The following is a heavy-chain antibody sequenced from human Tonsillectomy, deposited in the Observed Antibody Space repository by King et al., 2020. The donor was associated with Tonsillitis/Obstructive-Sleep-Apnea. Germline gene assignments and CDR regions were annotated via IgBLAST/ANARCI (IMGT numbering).Heavy chain of an antibody. CDR1: GFTFDDYA. D-gene: IGHD3-10*01. Sequence: VQLVESGGGVVQPGGSLRLSCAASGFTFDDYAMHWVRQAPGKGLEWVSRISRDGGSTYYADSVKGRFTISRDNSKNSLYLQMNSLRTEDTAVYYCAKGLWAYYYGSGSYSPFDYWGQGTLVTVSS. CDR3: AKGLWAYYYGSGSYSPFDY. CDR2: ISRDGGST. J-gene: IGHJ4*02. V-gene: IGHV3-43*02.